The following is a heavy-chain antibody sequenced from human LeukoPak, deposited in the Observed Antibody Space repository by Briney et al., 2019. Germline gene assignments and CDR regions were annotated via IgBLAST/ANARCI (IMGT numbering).Heavy chain of an antibody. D-gene: IGHD2-15*01. V-gene: IGHV3-53*05. J-gene: IGHJ4*02. CDR3: AKAELGYCSGGSCHSVDY. CDR1: GFTVSSNY. CDR2: IYSGGST. Sequence: PGGSLRLSCAASGFTVSSNYMSWVRQAPGKGLEWVSVIYSGGSTYYADSVKGRFTISRDNSKNTLYLQMNSLRAEDTAVYYCAKAELGYCSGGSCHSVDYWGQGTLVTVSS.